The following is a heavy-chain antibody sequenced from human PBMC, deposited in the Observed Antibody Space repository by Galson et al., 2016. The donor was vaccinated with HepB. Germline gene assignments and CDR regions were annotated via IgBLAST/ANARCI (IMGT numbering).Heavy chain of an antibody. CDR3: ARHMGGWRGFDH. J-gene: IGHJ4*02. Sequence: SETLSLTCTVSGGSISRNSYYWGWIRQPPGKGLEWIGSIYYTGSTYDNPSLKRRVTMSVDRSKNQFSLRLSSVTAADTGVYYCARHMGGWRGFDHWGQGTLVTVSS. D-gene: IGHD3-16*01. V-gene: IGHV4-39*01. CDR2: IYYTGST. CDR1: GGSISRNSYY.